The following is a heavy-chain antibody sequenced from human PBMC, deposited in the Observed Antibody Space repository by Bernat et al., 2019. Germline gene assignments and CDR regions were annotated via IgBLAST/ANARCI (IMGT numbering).Heavy chain of an antibody. V-gene: IGHV4-59*02. CDR1: GDSVTGSY. CDR2: LYSSGTT. D-gene: IGHD2-2*01. CDR3: GRILPLAHDAFDI. Sequence: QVLLQESGPGLVKPSETLSLIYSVFGDSVTGSYWGWIRQPPGKGLEWIGYLYSSGTTIYNPSLRGRVIISRDTSQNDFSLRLASVTAADTAVYFCGRILPLAHDAFDIWGRGTMLTVSA. J-gene: IGHJ3*02.